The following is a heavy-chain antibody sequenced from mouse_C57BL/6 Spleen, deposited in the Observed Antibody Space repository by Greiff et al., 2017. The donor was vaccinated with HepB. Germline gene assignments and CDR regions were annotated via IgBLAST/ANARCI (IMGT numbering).Heavy chain of an antibody. CDR2: ISYDGSN. Sequence: EVKLQESGPGLVKPSQSLSLTCSVTGYSITSGYYWNWIRQFPGNKLEWMGYISYDGSNNYNPSLKNRISITRDTSKNQFFLKLNSVTTEDTATYYCARDSSGYRFAYWGQGTLVTVSA. D-gene: IGHD3-2*02. CDR3: ARDSSGYRFAY. J-gene: IGHJ3*01. CDR1: GYSITSGYY. V-gene: IGHV3-6*01.